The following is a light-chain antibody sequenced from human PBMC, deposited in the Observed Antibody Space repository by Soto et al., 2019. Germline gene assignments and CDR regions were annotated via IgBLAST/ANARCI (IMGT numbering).Light chain of an antibody. Sequence: ELVLTQSPGTLSLAPEERAILSCRASQSATSNYLAWYQQRPGQAPRLLIYGSYNRATGIPDRFSGSGSGTDFTLTISRLEPEDFAVYYCHQYDSSPLTFGGGTKVEIK. CDR2: GSY. J-gene: IGKJ4*01. V-gene: IGKV3-20*01. CDR1: QSATSNY. CDR3: HQYDSSPLT.